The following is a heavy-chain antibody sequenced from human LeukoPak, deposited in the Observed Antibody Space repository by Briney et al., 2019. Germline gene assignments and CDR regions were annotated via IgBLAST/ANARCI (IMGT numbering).Heavy chain of an antibody. Sequence: GGSLRLSCAASGCTFSSYGMHWVRQAPGKGLEWVAFIRYDGSNKYYADSVKGRFTISRDNSKNTLYLQMNSLRAEDTAVYYCAKGGYSYGYRMWYFDYWGQGTLVTVSS. CDR2: IRYDGSNK. CDR3: AKGGYSYGYRMWYFDY. J-gene: IGHJ4*02. CDR1: GCTFSSYG. D-gene: IGHD5-18*01. V-gene: IGHV3-30*02.